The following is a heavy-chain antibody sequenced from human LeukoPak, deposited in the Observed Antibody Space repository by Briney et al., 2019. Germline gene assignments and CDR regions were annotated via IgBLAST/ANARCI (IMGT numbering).Heavy chain of an antibody. CDR1: GFTFDDYA. CDR3: AKDIGPNSSSWYSEGAFDI. D-gene: IGHD6-13*01. CDR2: ISWNSGSI. J-gene: IGHJ3*02. V-gene: IGHV3-9*01. Sequence: GGSLRLSCAASGFTFDDYAMHWVRQAPGKGLEWVSGISWNSGSIGYADSVKGRFTISRDNAKNSLYLQMNSLRAEDTALYYCAKDIGPNSSSWYSEGAFDIWGQGTMVTVSS.